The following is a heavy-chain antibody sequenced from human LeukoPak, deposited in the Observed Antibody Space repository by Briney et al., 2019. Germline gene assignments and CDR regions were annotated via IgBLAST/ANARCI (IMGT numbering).Heavy chain of an antibody. Sequence: ASVKVSCTASGYTFTGYYLHWVRQAPGQGFQWMGWINTNSGGTNYAQNFQGRVTMTRDTSIRTAYMELSRLRSDDAAVYYCARGALGDGGPYYFDYWGQGTLVTVSS. CDR2: INTNSGGT. V-gene: IGHV1-2*02. D-gene: IGHD3-16*01. J-gene: IGHJ4*02. CDR1: GYTFTGYY. CDR3: ARGALGDGGPYYFDY.